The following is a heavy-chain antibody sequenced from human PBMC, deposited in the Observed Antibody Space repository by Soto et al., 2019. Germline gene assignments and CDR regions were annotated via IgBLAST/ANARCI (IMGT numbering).Heavy chain of an antibody. D-gene: IGHD3-10*01. CDR3: ARDYYYGSGNYYRADYYHYGMDV. CDR2: IYTGGNT. J-gene: IGHJ6*02. V-gene: IGHV3-53*01. Sequence: GSLRLSCAASGFTVTSYYMSWVRQAPGKGXEWVSLIYTGGNTNYADSVKGRFTISRDNSKNTLYLQMNSLRAEDTAVYYCARDYYYGSGNYYRADYYHYGMDVWGQGTTVTVSS. CDR1: GFTVTSYY.